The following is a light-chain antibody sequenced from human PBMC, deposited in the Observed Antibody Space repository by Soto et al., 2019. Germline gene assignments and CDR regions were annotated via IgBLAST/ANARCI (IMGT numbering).Light chain of an antibody. V-gene: IGKV3-11*01. CDR3: QHYGDSRT. Sequence: EIVLTQSPATLSLSPGERATLSCRASQSVSSYLAWYQQKPGQAPRLLIYDASGRATGIPDRFGGSGSGTDFTLNISRLEPEDFAVYFCQHYGDSRTFGQGTKVDIK. CDR2: DAS. J-gene: IGKJ1*01. CDR1: QSVSSY.